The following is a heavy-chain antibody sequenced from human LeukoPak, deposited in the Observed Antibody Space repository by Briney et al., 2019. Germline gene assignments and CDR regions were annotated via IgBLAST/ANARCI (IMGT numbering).Heavy chain of an antibody. Sequence: TGGSLRLSCAASGFTFSSYAMNWVRQAPGKGLEWVSGIGYGNNYTYYADSVKGRFTISRDNSMNTLYLQVNSLGAEDTAVYYCAKALGTNCYTPIDYWGQGTLVTVSS. J-gene: IGHJ4*02. CDR3: AKALGTNCYTPIDY. CDR2: IGYGNNYT. D-gene: IGHD2-2*02. CDR1: GFTFSSYA. V-gene: IGHV3-23*01.